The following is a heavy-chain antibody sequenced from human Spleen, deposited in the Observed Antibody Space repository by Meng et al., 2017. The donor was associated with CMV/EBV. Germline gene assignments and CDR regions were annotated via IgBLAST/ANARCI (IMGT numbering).Heavy chain of an antibody. J-gene: IGHJ3*02. D-gene: IGHD3/OR15-3a*01. CDR3: ARELRLLDWSGDAFDI. CDR1: GYTFTAYY. Sequence: ASVKVSCKASGYTFTAYYMHWVRQAPGQGLEWMGLINPSGGTTSYAQKFQGRLTLTRDTSISTAYMELRLRFDDTAVYYCARELRLLDWSGDAFDIWGQGTMVTVSS. V-gene: IGHV1-46*01. CDR2: INPSGGTT.